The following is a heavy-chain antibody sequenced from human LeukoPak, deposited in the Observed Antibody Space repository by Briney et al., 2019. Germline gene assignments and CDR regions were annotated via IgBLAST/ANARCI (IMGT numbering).Heavy chain of an antibody. J-gene: IGHJ5*02. CDR3: ARDRRYCSSTSCHWDWFDP. CDR1: GGTFSSYA. CDR2: IIPIFGTA. V-gene: IGHV1-69*13. D-gene: IGHD2-2*01. Sequence: SVKVSCKASGGTFSSYAISWVRQAPGQGLEWMGGIIPIFGTANYAQKFQGSVTITADESTSTAYMELSSLRSEDTAVYYCARDRRYCSSTSCHWDWFDPWGQGTLVTVSS.